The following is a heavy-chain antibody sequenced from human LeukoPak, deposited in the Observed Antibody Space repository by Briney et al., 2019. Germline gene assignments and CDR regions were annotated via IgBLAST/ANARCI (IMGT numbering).Heavy chain of an antibody. CDR1: GGSFSGYY. D-gene: IGHD6-19*01. V-gene: IGHV4-34*01. J-gene: IGHJ4*02. CDR2: IHHRGTT. CDR3: ARVPIAVAGTSDY. Sequence: ETLSLTCAVYGGSFSGYYWSWIRQPPGKGLEWIGEIHHRGTTNYNPSLKSGVTISVDTSKNQFSLKLSSVTAADTAVYYCARVPIAVAGTSDYWGQGTLVTVSS.